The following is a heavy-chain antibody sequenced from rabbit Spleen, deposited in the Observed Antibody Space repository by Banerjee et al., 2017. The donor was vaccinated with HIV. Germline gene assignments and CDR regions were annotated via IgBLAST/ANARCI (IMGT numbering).Heavy chain of an antibody. Sequence: QEQLVESGGGLVQPGGSLKLSCKASGVSVNDKDVMCWVRQAPEKGLEWIACIDVVRSGSTYYASWAKGRFTISKISSTTVTLQMTSLTAADTATYFCARDSAGREDFNLWGQGTLVTVS. CDR2: IDVVRSGST. CDR1: GVSVNDKDV. D-gene: IGHD4-2*01. J-gene: IGHJ4*01. CDR3: ARDSAGREDFNL. V-gene: IGHV1S45*01.